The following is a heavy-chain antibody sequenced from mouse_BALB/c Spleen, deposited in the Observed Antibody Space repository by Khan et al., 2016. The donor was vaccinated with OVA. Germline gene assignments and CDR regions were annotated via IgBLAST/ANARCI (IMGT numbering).Heavy chain of an antibody. V-gene: IGHV3-2*02. Sequence: EVQLQESGPGLVKPSQSLSLTCTVTGYSITSDYAWNWIRQFPGNKLEWMGYISYSGSTSYNPSLRSRISITRDTSKNQFFLQLHSVNTEDTATFYCARQNYYGDAMDYWGQGTSVTVSS. D-gene: IGHD1-2*01. CDR2: ISYSGST. CDR1: GYSITSDYA. J-gene: IGHJ4*01. CDR3: ARQNYYGDAMDY.